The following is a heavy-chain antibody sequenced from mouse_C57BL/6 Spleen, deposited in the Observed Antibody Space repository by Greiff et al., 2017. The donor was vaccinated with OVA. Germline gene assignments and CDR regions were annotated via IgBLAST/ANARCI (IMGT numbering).Heavy chain of an antibody. J-gene: IGHJ4*01. CDR3: ARGDYYYGSSTLNYAMDY. Sequence: QVQLQQPGAELVMPGASVKLSCKASGYTFTSYWMHWVKQRPGQGLEWIGEIDPSDSYTNYHQKFKGKSILSVDNSSSTIYMQLSSLTSEDSAVYYCARGDYYYGSSTLNYAMDYWGQGTSVTVSS. CDR1: GYTFTSYW. CDR2: IDPSDSYT. V-gene: IGHV1-69*01. D-gene: IGHD1-1*01.